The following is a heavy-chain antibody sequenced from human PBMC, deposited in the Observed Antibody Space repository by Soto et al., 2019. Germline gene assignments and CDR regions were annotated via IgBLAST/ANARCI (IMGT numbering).Heavy chain of an antibody. CDR2: ITSSSTTM. CDR1: GFSFSSYS. D-gene: IGHD3-10*01. V-gene: IGHV3-48*01. CDR3: ANTYYYGSGSYYGPYDY. J-gene: IGHJ4*02. Sequence: GGSLRLSCAASGFSFSSYSMNWVRQAPGKGLEWLSYITSSSTTMSYADSVKGRFTISRDNAKDSLYLQMNSLRAEDTAVYYCANTYYYGSGSYYGPYDYWGQGTLVTVSS.